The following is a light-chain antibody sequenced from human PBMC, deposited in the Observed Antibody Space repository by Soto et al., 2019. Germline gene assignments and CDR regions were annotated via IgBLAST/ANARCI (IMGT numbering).Light chain of an antibody. V-gene: IGKV3D-15*01. CDR3: QQYNNWWT. CDR2: AAS. Sequence: EIVLTQSPGTLSLSPGERATLSCKTSQSRGSNFLAWYQQKPGQAPRLLIYAASTRATGIPARFIGNGSGTEFTLTISSLQSEDFAVYYCQQYNNWWTFGQGTKVDI. CDR1: QSRGSNF. J-gene: IGKJ1*01.